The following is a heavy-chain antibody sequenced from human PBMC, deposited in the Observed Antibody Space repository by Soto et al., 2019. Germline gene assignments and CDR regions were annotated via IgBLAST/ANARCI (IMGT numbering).Heavy chain of an antibody. CDR3: ARWGTTGGLDV. Sequence: QVQLVESGGGVVQPGTSLRLSCVGSGFTFRSFVIHWVRQAPGKGLEWVALTSYDGSNNYYDDSGKGRFTISRDNSRNTVDLQMDSLRLEDTALYYCARWGTTGGLDVWGQGTLVSVSS. CDR1: GFTFRSFV. J-gene: IGHJ4*02. CDR2: TSYDGSNN. D-gene: IGHD3-16*01. V-gene: IGHV3-30*19.